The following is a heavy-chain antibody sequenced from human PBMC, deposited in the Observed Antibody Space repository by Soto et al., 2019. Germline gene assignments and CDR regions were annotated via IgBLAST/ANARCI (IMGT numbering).Heavy chain of an antibody. D-gene: IGHD3-10*01. Sequence: QVQLVQSGAEVKKPGASVKVSCKASGYTFTHYGISWVRQAPGQGLAWMGWISAFNGNTKYVENFQDRVTMTTDTSTSTSYMEMRSLRSDDTAMYYWARVYGSGSYNAFDIWGQGIMVTVSS. CDR1: GYTFTHYG. J-gene: IGHJ3*02. CDR3: ARVYGSGSYNAFDI. CDR2: ISAFNGNT. V-gene: IGHV1-18*01.